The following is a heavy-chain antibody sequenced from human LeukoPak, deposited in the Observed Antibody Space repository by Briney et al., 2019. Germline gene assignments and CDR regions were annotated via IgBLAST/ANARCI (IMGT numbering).Heavy chain of an antibody. CDR2: ISSSSSYI. V-gene: IGHV3-21*01. J-gene: IGHJ5*02. CDR1: GFTFSSYS. D-gene: IGHD6-19*01. Sequence: GGSLRLSCAASGFTFSSYSMNWVRQAPGKGLEWVSSISSSSSYIYYADSVKGRSTISRDNAKNSLYLQMNSLRAEDTAVYYCARDRAVAGTGFDPWGQGTLVTVSS. CDR3: ARDRAVAGTGFDP.